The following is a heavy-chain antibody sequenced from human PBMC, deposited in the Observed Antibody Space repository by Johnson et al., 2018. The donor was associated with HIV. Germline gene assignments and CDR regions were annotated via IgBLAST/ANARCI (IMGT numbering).Heavy chain of an antibody. CDR2: ISSSGSSI. CDR1: GFTFSDYC. CDR3: AGQEGSGYYGGAFDI. J-gene: IGHJ3*02. D-gene: IGHD3-22*01. Sequence: QVQVVESGGGLVKPGGSLRLSCAASGFTFSDYCMSWIRQAPGKGLEWVSYISSSGSSIYYADSVKGRFTISKDNAKNSLFLQMNSLRAEDTAVYYCAGQEGSGYYGGAFDIWGPGTMVTVSS. V-gene: IGHV3-11*04.